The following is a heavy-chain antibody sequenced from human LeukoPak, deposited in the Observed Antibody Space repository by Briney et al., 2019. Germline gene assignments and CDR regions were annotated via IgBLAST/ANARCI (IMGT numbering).Heavy chain of an antibody. J-gene: IGHJ4*02. D-gene: IGHD3-9*01. Sequence: RPSETLSLTCTVSGGSISSYYWSWIRQPPGKGLEWIGYIYYSGSTNYNPSLKSRVTISVDTSKNQFSLKLSSVTAADTAVYYCARMVYYDILTGYYSSFDYWGQGTLVTVSS. CDR3: ARMVYYDILTGYYSSFDY. V-gene: IGHV4-59*01. CDR2: IYYSGST. CDR1: GGSISSYY.